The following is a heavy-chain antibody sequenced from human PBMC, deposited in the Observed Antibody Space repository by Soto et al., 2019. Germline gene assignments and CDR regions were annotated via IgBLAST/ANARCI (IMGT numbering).Heavy chain of an antibody. Sequence: EVQVLESGGGFVQPGGSLRLSCAASGFTFSNFAMSWVRHAPGKGLEWVSEISGSTGSTYYADSVKGRFTIYRDNSKNTLHLQMNSLRAEKTAVYYRAKDTSSPPYNMDDWSKDTTVTVSS. CDR2: ISGSTGST. CDR3: AKDTSSPPYNMDD. J-gene: IGHJ6*03. V-gene: IGHV3-23*01. CDR1: GFTFSNFA. D-gene: IGHD2-2*01.